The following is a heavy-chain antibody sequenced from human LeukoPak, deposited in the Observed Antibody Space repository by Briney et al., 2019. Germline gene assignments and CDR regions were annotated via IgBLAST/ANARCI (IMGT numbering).Heavy chain of an antibody. Sequence: GGSLRLSCAASGFTFSSYGMHWVRQAPGKGLEWVAVISYDGSNKYYADSVKGRFTISRDNSKNTLYLQMNSLRAEDTAVYYCAKDPRTYYYDSSGYMVDYWGQGTLVTVSS. D-gene: IGHD3-22*01. V-gene: IGHV3-30*18. CDR2: ISYDGSNK. J-gene: IGHJ4*02. CDR3: AKDPRTYYYDSSGYMVDY. CDR1: GFTFSSYG.